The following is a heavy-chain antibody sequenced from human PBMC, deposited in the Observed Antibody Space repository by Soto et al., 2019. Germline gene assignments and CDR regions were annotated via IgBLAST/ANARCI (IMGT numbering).Heavy chain of an antibody. V-gene: IGHV2-5*02. Sequence: QITLKESGPTLVKPTQTLTLTCTFSGFSLSTRGVGVGWIRQPPGKALEWLALIYWDGFKHYSPSLESRLTIREDTAKNQVVLTMTNMDPVDTATYYCAHQWGGDRILDYWGQGTLVTVSS. CDR2: IYWDGFK. D-gene: IGHD3-16*01. CDR3: AHQWGGDRILDY. CDR1: GFSLSTRGVG. J-gene: IGHJ4*02.